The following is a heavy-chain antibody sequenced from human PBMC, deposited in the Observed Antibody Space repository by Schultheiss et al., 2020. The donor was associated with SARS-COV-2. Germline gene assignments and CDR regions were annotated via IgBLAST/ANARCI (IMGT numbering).Heavy chain of an antibody. D-gene: IGHD2-2*01. Sequence: GGSLRLSCAASGFTFSSYGMHWVRQAPGKGLEWVAVISYDGSNKDYADSVKGRFTISRDNSKNTLYLQMNSLRAEDTAVYYCAKDGGDIVVVPAATYYYYYMDVWGKGTTVTVSS. J-gene: IGHJ6*03. V-gene: IGHV3-30*18. CDR3: AKDGGDIVVVPAATYYYYYMDV. CDR2: ISYDGSNK. CDR1: GFTFSSYG.